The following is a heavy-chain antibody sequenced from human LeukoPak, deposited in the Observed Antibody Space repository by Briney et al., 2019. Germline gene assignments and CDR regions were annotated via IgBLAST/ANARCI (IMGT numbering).Heavy chain of an antibody. CDR1: GGSISSSSYY. CDR3: ARHFQRPAARLGESDY. CDR2: IYYSGST. V-gene: IGHV4-39*01. Sequence: LETLSLTCTVSGGSISSSSYYWGRIRQPPGKGLEWIGSIYYSGSTYYNPSLKSRVTISVDTSKNQFSLKLSSVTAADTAVYYCARHFQRPAARLGESDYWGQGTLVTVSS. D-gene: IGHD3-16*01. J-gene: IGHJ4*02.